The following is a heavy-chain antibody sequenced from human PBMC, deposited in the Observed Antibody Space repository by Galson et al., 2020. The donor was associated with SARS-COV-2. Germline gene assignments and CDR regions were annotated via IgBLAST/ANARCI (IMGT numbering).Heavy chain of an antibody. Sequence: GGSLRLSCAASGFTVSSNYMSGVRQAPGKGLEWVAVIYSGGSTYYADSVKGRFTIPRDNSKNTLYLQMNSLRAEDTAVYYCARGATVAGTRGYYYYGMDVWGQGTTVTVSS. D-gene: IGHD6-19*01. CDR2: IYSGGST. CDR3: ARGATVAGTRGYYYYGMDV. J-gene: IGHJ6*02. V-gene: IGHV3-53*01. CDR1: GFTVSSNY.